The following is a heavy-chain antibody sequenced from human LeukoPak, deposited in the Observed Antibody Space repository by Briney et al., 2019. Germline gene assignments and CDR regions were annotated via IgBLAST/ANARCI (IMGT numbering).Heavy chain of an antibody. CDR1: GFTFTTHW. D-gene: IGHD6-19*01. Sequence: GGSLRLSCAASGFTFTTHWMNWVRQAPGGGLEWLANIKPDGSDKYYVDSVMGRFTISGDNAKNLVYLQMNSLRTEDTAVYYCSGRSGFSSIYWGQGTLVTVSS. V-gene: IGHV3-7*01. CDR2: IKPDGSDK. J-gene: IGHJ4*02. CDR3: SGRSGFSSIY.